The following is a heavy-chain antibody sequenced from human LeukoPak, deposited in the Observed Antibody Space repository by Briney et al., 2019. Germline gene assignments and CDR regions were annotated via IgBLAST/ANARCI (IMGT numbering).Heavy chain of an antibody. J-gene: IGHJ4*02. CDR2: ISSSSSSYI. CDR1: GFTLSSYN. CDR3: ARVTRGTVTTVDY. D-gene: IGHD4-17*01. Sequence: TGGSLRLSCAASGFTLSSYNMNWVRQAPGKGLEWVSSISSSSSSYIYYADSVKGRFTISRDNAKNSLYLQMNSLRAEDTALYYCARVTRGTVTTVDYWGQGTLVTVSS. V-gene: IGHV3-21*01.